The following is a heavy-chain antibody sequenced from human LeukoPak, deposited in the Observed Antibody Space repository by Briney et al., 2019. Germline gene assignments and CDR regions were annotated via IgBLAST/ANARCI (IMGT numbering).Heavy chain of an antibody. Sequence: PGGSLRLSCAASGFTFSSYAMSWVRQAPGKGLEWVSAISGSGGSTYYADSVKGRFTISRDSSKNTLYLQMNSLRVEDTAVYYCARGALDAATPFDSWGQGTLVTVSS. D-gene: IGHD2-15*01. V-gene: IGHV3-23*01. CDR2: ISGSGGST. J-gene: IGHJ5*01. CDR1: GFTFSSYA. CDR3: ARGALDAATPFDS.